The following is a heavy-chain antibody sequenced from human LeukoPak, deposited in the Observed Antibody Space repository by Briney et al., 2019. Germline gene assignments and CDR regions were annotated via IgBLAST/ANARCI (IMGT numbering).Heavy chain of an antibody. V-gene: IGHV4-4*07. CDR2: IFHTGST. CDR3: ARNGYYSIDY. CDR1: GGSISSYY. Sequence: SETLSLTCTVSGGSISSYYWTWIRQPAGSGLEWIGEIFHTGSTTYNPSLASRLTMSVDTSKTQFSLKLIFVTAADTAVYYCARNGYYSIDYWGQGTLVTVSS. J-gene: IGHJ4*02. D-gene: IGHD4-17*01.